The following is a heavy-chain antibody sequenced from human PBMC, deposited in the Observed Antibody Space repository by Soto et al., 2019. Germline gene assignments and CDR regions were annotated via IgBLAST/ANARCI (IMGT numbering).Heavy chain of an antibody. D-gene: IGHD1-26*01. CDR2: LYSDGNT. CDR3: ERYSGTYGMDV. V-gene: IGHV3-53*01. Sequence: EVQLVESGGGLIQPGGSLRLSCAASGFTVSSNYITWVRQAPGKGLEWVSVLYSDGNTYYADSVKGRFTISRDSSKNTLYLQMNNLRAEDTAVYYCERYSGTYGMDVWGQGTTVTVSS. J-gene: IGHJ6*02. CDR1: GFTVSSNY.